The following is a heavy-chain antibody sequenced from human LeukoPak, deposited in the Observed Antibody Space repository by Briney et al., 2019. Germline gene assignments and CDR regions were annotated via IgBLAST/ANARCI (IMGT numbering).Heavy chain of an antibody. D-gene: IGHD6-19*01. J-gene: IGHJ4*02. V-gene: IGHV1-18*01. CDR1: GYTFTSYG. CDR3: ARDPMVKARIAVAGTRGDY. CDR2: ISAYNGNT. Sequence: GASVKVSCKASGYTFTSYGIGWVRQAPGQGLEWMGWISAYNGNTNYAQKLQGRVTTTTDTSTSTAYMELRSLRSDDTAVYYCARDPMVKARIAVAGTRGDYWGQGTLVTVSS.